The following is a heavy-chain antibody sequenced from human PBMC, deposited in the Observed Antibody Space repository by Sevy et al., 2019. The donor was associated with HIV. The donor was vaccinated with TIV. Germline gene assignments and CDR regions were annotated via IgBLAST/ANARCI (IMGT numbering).Heavy chain of an antibody. CDR3: TTVPCSGGSCYGSYYYMDV. CDR1: GFTFSNAW. Sequence: GGSLRLSCAASGFTFSNAWMSWVRQAPGKGLEWVGRIKSKTDCGTTDHAAPVKGRFTISRDDSKNTLYLQMNSLKTEDTAVYYCTTVPCSGGSCYGSYYYMDVWGKGTTVTVSS. CDR2: IKSKTDCGTT. D-gene: IGHD2-15*01. V-gene: IGHV3-15*01. J-gene: IGHJ6*03.